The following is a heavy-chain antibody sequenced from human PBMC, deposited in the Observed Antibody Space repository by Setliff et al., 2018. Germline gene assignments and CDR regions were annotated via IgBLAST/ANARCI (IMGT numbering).Heavy chain of an antibody. D-gene: IGHD2-21*01. CDR3: TKEYVVISFVANTHSYYGMDV. V-gene: IGHV4-61*09. Sequence: SETLSLTCTVSGASIRSGSHYWSWIRQSAERGLEWIGHIYTSGTTDYSPSFKSRVSISADTSKNLVSLKLHSVTAADTAVYYCTKEYVVISFVANTHSYYGMDVWGQGTTVTVSS. CDR2: IYTSGTT. J-gene: IGHJ6*02. CDR1: GASIRSGSHY.